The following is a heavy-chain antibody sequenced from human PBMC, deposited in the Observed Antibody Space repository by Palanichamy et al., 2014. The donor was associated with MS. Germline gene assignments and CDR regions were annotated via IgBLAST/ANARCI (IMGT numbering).Heavy chain of an antibody. V-gene: IGHV4-61*02. J-gene: IGHJ4*02. Sequence: QVQLQESGPGLVKPSQTLSLACTVSGDSISSGNYYWIWIRQPAGKGLEWIGRSHTSGTTNYNPSLKSRVTISIDTSKNQFSLKLSSVTAADTAVYYCARDRVSVLSNSYFDYWGQGTLVTASS. D-gene: IGHD2-8*01. CDR2: SHTSGTT. CDR3: ARDRVSVLSNSYFDY. CDR1: GDSISSGNYY.